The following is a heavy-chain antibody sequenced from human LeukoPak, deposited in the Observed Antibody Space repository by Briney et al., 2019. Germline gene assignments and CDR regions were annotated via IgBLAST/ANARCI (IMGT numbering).Heavy chain of an antibody. J-gene: IGHJ4*02. CDR2: TRNKANSYTT. CDR3: ARQLCTNGVCYRHFDY. V-gene: IGHV3-72*01. Sequence: GGSLRLSCAASGFTFSDHYIDWVRQAPGKGLEWVGRTRNKANSYTTEYAASVKGRFTISRDDSKNSLYLQINSLKTEDTAVYYCARQLCTNGVCYRHFDYWGQGTLATVSS. D-gene: IGHD2-8*01. CDR1: GFTFSDHY.